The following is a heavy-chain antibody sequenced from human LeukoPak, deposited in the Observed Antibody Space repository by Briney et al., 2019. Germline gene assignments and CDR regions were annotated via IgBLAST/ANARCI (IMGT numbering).Heavy chain of an antibody. CDR3: ARVSDGTSTMIDLGGRDY. CDR2: MNPNSGNT. CDR1: GYTFTSYD. Sequence: ASVKVSCKASGYTFTSYDINWVRQATGQGLEWMGWMNPNSGNTGYAQKFQGRVTMTRNTSISTAYMELSSLRSEDTAVYYCARVSDGTSTMIDLGGRDYWGQGTLVTVSS. J-gene: IGHJ4*02. D-gene: IGHD3-22*01. V-gene: IGHV1-8*01.